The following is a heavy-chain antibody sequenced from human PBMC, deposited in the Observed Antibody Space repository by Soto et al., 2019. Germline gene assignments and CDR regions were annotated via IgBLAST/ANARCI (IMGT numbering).Heavy chain of an antibody. CDR2: IYYSGST. CDR1: GGSISSGGYY. D-gene: IGHD3-10*01. CDR3: ARGVVKRSRGVIWTKGWFDP. V-gene: IGHV4-31*03. Sequence: SETLSLTCTVSGGSISSGGYYWSWIRQHPGKGLEWIGYIYYSGSTYYNPSLKSRVTISVDTSKNQFSLKLSSVTAADTAVYYCARGVVKRSRGVIWTKGWFDPWGQRTLVTVSS. J-gene: IGHJ5*02.